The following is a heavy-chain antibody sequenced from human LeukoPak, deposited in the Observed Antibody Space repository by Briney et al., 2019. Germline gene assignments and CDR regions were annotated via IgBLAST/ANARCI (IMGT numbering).Heavy chain of an antibody. CDR3: AKVRGQYYGSGSYPPHDYYGRDG. D-gene: IGHD3-10*01. CDR1: GFTFSIYG. Sequence: PGGSLRLSCAAPGFTFSIYGMHWVRQAPGKGLEWVAVISYDGSNKYYADSVKGRFTISRDNSMDTLYLQMNSLRAEDTAVYSCAKVRGQYYGSGSYPPHDYYGRDGWGQGTTVTVSS. V-gene: IGHV3-30*18. CDR2: ISYDGSNK. J-gene: IGHJ6*02.